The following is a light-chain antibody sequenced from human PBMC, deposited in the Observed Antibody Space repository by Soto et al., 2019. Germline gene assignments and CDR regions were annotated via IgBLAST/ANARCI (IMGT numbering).Light chain of an antibody. CDR3: QQRSDWPLT. CDR2: DAS. CDR1: QSVSSY. Sequence: EIVLTQSPATLSLSPGETATLSCRATQSVSSYLAWYQQKPGQAPRLLIYDASNRATGIPARFSGSGSGTDFTLTISSLEPEDFAVYYCQQRSDWPLTFCGGTKVEI. V-gene: IGKV3-11*01. J-gene: IGKJ4*01.